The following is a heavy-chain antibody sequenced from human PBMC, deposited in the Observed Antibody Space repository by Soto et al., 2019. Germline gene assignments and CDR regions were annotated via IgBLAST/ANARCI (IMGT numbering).Heavy chain of an antibody. J-gene: IGHJ4*02. CDR1: GGTFSSYA. V-gene: IGHV1-69*01. CDR2: IIPIFGTA. CDR3: VRGHYYGSGSYPTFDY. Sequence: QVQLVQSGAEVKKPGSSVKVSCKASGGTFSSYAISWVRQAPGQGLEWMGGIIPIFGTANYAQKFQGRVTITADESTSTAYMELSSLRSEDTAVYYCVRGHYYGSGSYPTFDYWGQGTLVTVSS. D-gene: IGHD3-10*01.